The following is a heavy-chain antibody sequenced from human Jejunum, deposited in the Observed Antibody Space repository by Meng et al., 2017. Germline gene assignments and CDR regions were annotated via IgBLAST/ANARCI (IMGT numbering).Heavy chain of an antibody. CDR1: GASIRDSNW. V-gene: IGHV4-4*02. D-gene: IGHD6-13*01. CDR2: IYHTGTT. Sequence: ERLKESGPRRVIASVTLSLTRAGTGASIRDSNWWGWVRQALGKALEWIGEIYHTGTTNYNPSLKSLVTMSLDKSKNQFSLELTSVTAADTAVYYCARDLLGPAIAATGWFDPWGQGTLVTVSS. J-gene: IGHJ5*02. CDR3: ARDLLGPAIAATGWFDP.